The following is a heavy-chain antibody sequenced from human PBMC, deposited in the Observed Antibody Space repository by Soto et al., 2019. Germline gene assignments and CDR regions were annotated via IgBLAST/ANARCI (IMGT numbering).Heavy chain of an antibody. CDR3: ARDFGAVAGTRVGY. D-gene: IGHD6-19*01. J-gene: IGHJ4*02. V-gene: IGHV3-48*02. Sequence: EVQLVESGGGLVQPGGSLRLSCAASGFTFSSYSMNWVRQAPGKGLEWVSYISSSSSTIYYADSVKGRFTISRDNAKNSRYLQRNSLRDEDTAVYYCARDFGAVAGTRVGYWGQGTLVTVSS. CDR1: GFTFSSYS. CDR2: ISSSSSTI.